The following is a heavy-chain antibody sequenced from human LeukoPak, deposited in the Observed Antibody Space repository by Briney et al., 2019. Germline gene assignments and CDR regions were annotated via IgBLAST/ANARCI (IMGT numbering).Heavy chain of an antibody. J-gene: IGHJ5*02. Sequence: GASVKVSCKASGYTFTSYGISWGRQAPGQGLEWMGCISAYNGNTNYAQKLQGRVTMTTDTSTSTAYMELRSLRSDDTAVYYCARDITTRRLAATNWFDPWGQGTLVTVSS. V-gene: IGHV1-18*01. CDR2: ISAYNGNT. CDR1: GYTFTSYG. D-gene: IGHD2-15*01. CDR3: ARDITTRRLAATNWFDP.